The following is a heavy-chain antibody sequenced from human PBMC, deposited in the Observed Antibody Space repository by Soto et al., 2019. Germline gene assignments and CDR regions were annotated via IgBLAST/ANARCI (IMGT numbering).Heavy chain of an antibody. D-gene: IGHD3-10*01. CDR2: ISYDGSNK. CDR3: AKDVADYYGAGIPGGYFDY. V-gene: IGHV3-30*18. Sequence: QVQLVESGGGVVQPGRSLRLSCAASGFTFSSYGMHWVRQAPGKGLEWVAVISYDGSNKYYADSVKGRFTISRDNSKNTLYLQMNSLRAEDTAVYYCAKDVADYYGAGIPGGYFDYWGQGTLVTVSS. CDR1: GFTFSSYG. J-gene: IGHJ4*02.